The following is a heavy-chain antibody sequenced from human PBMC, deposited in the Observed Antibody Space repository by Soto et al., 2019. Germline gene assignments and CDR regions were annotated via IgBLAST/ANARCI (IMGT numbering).Heavy chain of an antibody. J-gene: IGHJ5*02. CDR1: GGSISSSSYY. V-gene: IGHV4-39*01. CDR3: ARQFLAVADHNWFDP. D-gene: IGHD6-19*01. CDR2: IYYSGST. Sequence: QLQLQESGPGLVKPSETLSLTCTVSGGSISSSSYYWGWIRQPPGKGLEWIGSIYYSGSTYYNPSLKSRVTISVDTSKNQFSLKLSSVTAADTAVYYCARQFLAVADHNWFDPWGQGTLVTVSS.